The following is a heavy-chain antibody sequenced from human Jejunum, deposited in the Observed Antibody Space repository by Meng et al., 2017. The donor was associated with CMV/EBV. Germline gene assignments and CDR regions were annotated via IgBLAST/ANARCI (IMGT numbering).Heavy chain of an antibody. CDR1: GFVFSGYS. CDR3: AKDTVPDSRFNFDH. CDR2: IYGGGSTK. J-gene: IGHJ4*02. V-gene: IGHV3-23*03. Sequence: GFVFSGYSMKWVRLAPGKGLECVSIIYGGGSTKIYADSVKGRFTISRDDSKNMLYLQMDSLRVEDTALYFCAKDTVPDSRFNFDHWGRGTLVTVSS. D-gene: IGHD2-21*02.